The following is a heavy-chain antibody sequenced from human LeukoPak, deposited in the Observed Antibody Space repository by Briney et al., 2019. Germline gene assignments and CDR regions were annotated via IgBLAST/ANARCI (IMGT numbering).Heavy chain of an antibody. J-gene: IGHJ4*02. CDR3: TTVTLTTIGWNN. CDR1: GFTFSHVW. Sequence: GGSLRLSCAASGFTFSHVWMSWVRQAPGKGLEWVGRIKSKTDGGTTDYAGFVKGRFTISRDDSKNTLYLQMNSLNIEDTAVYYCTTVTLTTIGWNNWGQGTQVTVSS. D-gene: IGHD1/OR15-1a*01. V-gene: IGHV3-15*01. CDR2: IKSKTDGGTT.